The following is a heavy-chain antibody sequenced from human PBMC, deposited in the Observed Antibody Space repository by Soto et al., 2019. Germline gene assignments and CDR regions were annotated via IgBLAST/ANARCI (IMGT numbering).Heavy chain of an antibody. V-gene: IGHV4-34*12. D-gene: IGHD3-10*02. CDR2: LIHGGST. CDR1: NSSLGAFH. Sequence: TSETLSLTCAIYNSSLGAFHWTWIRQPPGKGLEWIGELIHGGSTNYNPSLKSRVTFSLDTPKNQFSLHVMSVTAADTAVYYCARSPLSYDYVRQTWREVGDSFDVWGRGTSVTVSS. J-gene: IGHJ3*01. CDR3: ARSPLSYDYVRQTWREVGDSFDV.